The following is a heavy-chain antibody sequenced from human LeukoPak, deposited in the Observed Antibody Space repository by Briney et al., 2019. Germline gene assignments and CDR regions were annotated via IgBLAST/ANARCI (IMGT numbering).Heavy chain of an antibody. CDR3: ARVARGSGYYSY. CDR1: GGSISSGGYY. V-gene: IGHV4-31*03. CDR2: IYYSGST. J-gene: IGHJ4*02. Sequence: TPQTLSLTCTVSGGSISSGGYYWSWIRQHPGKGLEWIGYIYYSGSTYYNPSLKSRVTISVDTSKNQFSLKLSSVTAADTAVYYCARVARGSGYYSYWGQGTLVTVSS. D-gene: IGHD3-22*01.